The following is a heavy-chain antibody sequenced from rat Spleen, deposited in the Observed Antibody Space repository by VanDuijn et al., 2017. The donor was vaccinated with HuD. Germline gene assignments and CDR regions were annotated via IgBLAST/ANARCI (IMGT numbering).Heavy chain of an antibody. Sequence: EVQLVESGGGLVQPGGSLKLSCVASGFTFNNYWMTWIRQVPGKGLEWVASIGTGGGHTYYRDSVKGRFTISRDNAKNTLYLQMDSLRSEDTATYYCTRETGYNSYFDYWGQGVMVTVSS. D-gene: IGHD1-4*01. V-gene: IGHV5-31*01. CDR2: IGTGGGHT. J-gene: IGHJ2*01. CDR3: TRETGYNSYFDY. CDR1: GFTFNNYW.